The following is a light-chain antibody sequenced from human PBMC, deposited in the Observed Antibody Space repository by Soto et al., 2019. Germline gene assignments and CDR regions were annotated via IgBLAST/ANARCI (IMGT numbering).Light chain of an antibody. V-gene: IGLV1-51*01. CDR1: SSNIGGNS. CDR3: GSWDSSLCADV. J-gene: IGLJ1*01. Sequence: QTVPPQQPSVSAAPGQRVTIPFSGSSSNIGGNSVSWYQQLPETAPKLLIYDDDKRPSGIPDRFSGSKSGTSATLGITGFQTGDEADYYCGSWDSSLCADVFGTGTKGNV. CDR2: DDD.